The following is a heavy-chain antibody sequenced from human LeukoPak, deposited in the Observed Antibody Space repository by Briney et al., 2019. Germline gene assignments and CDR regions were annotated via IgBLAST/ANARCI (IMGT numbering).Heavy chain of an antibody. V-gene: IGHV4-39*01. CDR2: VYNSGST. CDR1: GGSISSSTYY. CDR3: ARQAYSSNLGWFDP. J-gene: IGHJ5*02. Sequence: SETLSPTCSVSGGSISSSTYYWGSIRQPPGKGLEWIGNVYNSGSTYYNPSLKSRVTISVDTSKNQFSLKLSSVTAADTAVYYCARQAYSSNLGWFDPWGQGTLVTVSS. D-gene: IGHD6-13*01.